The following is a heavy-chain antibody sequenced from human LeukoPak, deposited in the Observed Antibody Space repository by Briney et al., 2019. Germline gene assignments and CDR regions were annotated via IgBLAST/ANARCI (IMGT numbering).Heavy chain of an antibody. CDR3: AKDVAPDSGWDLDY. CDR2: IYNSGAKI. V-gene: IGHV3-23*01. J-gene: IGHJ4*02. D-gene: IGHD6-19*01. CDR1: GLTFSTYS. Sequence: GGSLRLSCAVSGLTFSTYSMTWVRQGPGKGLGWVSSIYNSGAKIFYADSVKGRFTISRGNSKNMLYLQMNSLRVEDTAMYYCAKDVAPDSGWDLDYWGQGTLVTVSS.